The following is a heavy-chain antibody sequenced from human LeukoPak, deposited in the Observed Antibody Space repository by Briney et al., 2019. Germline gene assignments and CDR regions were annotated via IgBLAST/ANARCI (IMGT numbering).Heavy chain of an antibody. J-gene: IGHJ5*02. CDR1: GFTFHNYA. D-gene: IGHD2-21*02. CDR2: ISVDGSAT. V-gene: IGHV3-30*04. CDR3: ARGSRCGGDCYNRGRYNWFDP. Sequence: GGSLRLSCAASGFTFHNYAMNWLRQTPDRGLFWVAAISVDGSATNYADSAKGRFTISRDNSKNILYLQMNNLRPDDTAVYYCARGSRCGGDCYNRGRYNWFDPWGQGTLVTVSS.